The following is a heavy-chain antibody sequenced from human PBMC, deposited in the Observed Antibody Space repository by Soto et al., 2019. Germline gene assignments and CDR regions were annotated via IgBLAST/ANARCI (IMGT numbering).Heavy chain of an antibody. CDR3: AGDGRDMKDY. Sequence: EVQLVESGGGLVQPGGSLRLSCAASGFTFSTYAMKWVRQAPGQGLEFVSSISSNGGTTNYAYSVKGSFTISRDNSRDTVYLQMGSGRPENMGVYYCAGDGRDMKDYWGQVTLVIVSS. CDR1: GFTFSTYA. D-gene: IGHD2-15*01. J-gene: IGHJ4*02. CDR2: ISSNGGTT. V-gene: IGHV3-64*01.